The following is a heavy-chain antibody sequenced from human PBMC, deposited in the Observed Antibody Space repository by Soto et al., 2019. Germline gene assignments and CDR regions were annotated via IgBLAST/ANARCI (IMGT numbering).Heavy chain of an antibody. CDR2: INPITGGT. V-gene: IGHV1-2*02. CDR3: ARNYYDSSDRDYLDY. D-gene: IGHD3-22*01. J-gene: IGHJ4*02. Sequence: GPSVKVSCTASGYTFTIYYIHWVRQAPGQGLEWMGWINPITGGTNYAPKFQGRVTMTRDTSITTAYMELSRLRSDDTAVYYCARNYYDSSDRDYLDYWGQGTPVTVSS. CDR1: GYTFTIYY.